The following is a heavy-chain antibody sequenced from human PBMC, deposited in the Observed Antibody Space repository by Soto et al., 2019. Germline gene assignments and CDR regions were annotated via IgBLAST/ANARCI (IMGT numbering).Heavy chain of an antibody. Sequence: SLRLSCAASGFTFNKYWMHWVRQAPGKGLVWVSRISSDGSDTIYAGSVRGRFAVSRDNAKNMLFLQINSLTADDTAIYYCVRGWIPDQHVGYLQFWGQGTLVTVSS. CDR3: VRGWIPDQHVGYLQF. D-gene: IGHD1-26*01. V-gene: IGHV3-74*01. CDR1: GFTFNKYW. CDR2: ISSDGSDT. J-gene: IGHJ4*02.